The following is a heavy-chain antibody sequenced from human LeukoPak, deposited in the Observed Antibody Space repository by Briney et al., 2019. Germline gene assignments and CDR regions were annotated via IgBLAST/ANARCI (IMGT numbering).Heavy chain of an antibody. CDR1: GYTFTSYA. V-gene: IGHV7-4-1*02. J-gene: IGHJ4*02. D-gene: IGHD2-15*01. CDR3: ARDEGYCSGGSCYSFPFDY. Sequence: RASVNVSCKASGYTFTSYAMNWVRQAPGQGLEWMGWINTNTGNPTYAQGFTGRFVFSLDTSVSTAYLQISSLKAEDTAVYYCARDEGYCSGGSCYSFPFDYWGQGTLVTVSS. CDR2: INTNTGNP.